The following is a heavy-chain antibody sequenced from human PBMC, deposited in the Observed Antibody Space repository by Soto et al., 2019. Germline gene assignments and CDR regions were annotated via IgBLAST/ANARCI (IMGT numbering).Heavy chain of an antibody. CDR3: ARQYCSGGSCYTPDY. Sequence: ASVKVSCKASGYRFTNYYIHWVRQALGQGLEWMARIRPSGGSTIYAQKFQGRVTLTRDTSTSTVYMELSSLRSEDTAVYYCARQYCSGGSCYTPDYWGQGTLVTVSS. CDR1: GYRFTNYY. CDR2: IRPSGGST. V-gene: IGHV1-46*01. J-gene: IGHJ4*02. D-gene: IGHD2-15*01.